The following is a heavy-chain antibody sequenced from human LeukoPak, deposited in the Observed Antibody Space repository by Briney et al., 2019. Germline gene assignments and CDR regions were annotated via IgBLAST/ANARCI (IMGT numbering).Heavy chain of an antibody. J-gene: IGHJ4*02. CDR1: GFTFSSYW. D-gene: IGHD1-26*01. CDR3: ARAGQRATSVYGY. CDR2: IKEDGSEK. Sequence: GGSLRLSCAASGFTFSSYWMSGVRQAPGKGGERVAHIKEDGSEKYYVDSVKGGFTISRDNAKNSLYLQMNSLRAEDTAVYYCARAGQRATSVYGYWGQGTLVTVSS. V-gene: IGHV3-7*01.